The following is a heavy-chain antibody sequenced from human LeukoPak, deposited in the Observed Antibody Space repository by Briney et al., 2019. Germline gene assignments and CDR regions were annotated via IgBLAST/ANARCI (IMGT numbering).Heavy chain of an antibody. Sequence: RAGGSLRLSCAASGFNFGDYAMSWVRQAPGKGLEWVSGINWNGGYTYYADSVQGRFTISRDNAKNSLFLQMNSLRAEDTAVYYCARMGGRFLESTSYYMDVWGKGTTVTVSS. V-gene: IGHV3-20*04. CDR3: ARMGGRFLESTSYYMDV. CDR1: GFNFGDYA. CDR2: INWNGGYT. J-gene: IGHJ6*03. D-gene: IGHD3-3*01.